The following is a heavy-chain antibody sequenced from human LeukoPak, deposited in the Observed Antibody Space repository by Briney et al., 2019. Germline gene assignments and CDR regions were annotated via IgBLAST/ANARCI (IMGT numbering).Heavy chain of an antibody. CDR1: GGTFSSYA. Sequence: ASVKVSCKASGGTFSSYAISWVRQAPGQGLEWMGGIIPIFGTANYAQKFQGRVTITADESTSTAYMELSSLRSEDTAVYYCAKVESSRSPYGMDVWGQGTTVTVSS. J-gene: IGHJ6*02. CDR2: IIPIFGTA. D-gene: IGHD6-13*01. CDR3: AKVESSRSPYGMDV. V-gene: IGHV1-69*13.